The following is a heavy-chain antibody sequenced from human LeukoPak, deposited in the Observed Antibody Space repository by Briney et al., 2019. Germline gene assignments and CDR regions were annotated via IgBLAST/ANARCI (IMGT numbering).Heavy chain of an antibody. D-gene: IGHD2/OR15-2a*01. CDR1: GAAVNSGAYF. CDR2: IYTSGST. Sequence: PSETLSLTCTISGAAVNSGAYFWTWVRQPAGKGMEWIGRIYTSGSTDYNPSLKSRLTISADTSKNEFSMTLTSVSAADTAVYFCTRGYFYNSREAFDVWVQGTMVRVSS. CDR3: TRGYFYNSREAFDV. J-gene: IGHJ3*01. V-gene: IGHV4-61*02.